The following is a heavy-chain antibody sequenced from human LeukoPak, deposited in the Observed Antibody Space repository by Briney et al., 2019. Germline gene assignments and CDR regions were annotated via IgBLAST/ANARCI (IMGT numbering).Heavy chain of an antibody. CDR1: GYTFTSYG. J-gene: IGHJ4*02. Sequence: ASVKVSCKASGYTFTSYGISWVRQAPGQGLEWMGWINTNTGNPTYAQGFTGRFVFSLDTSVSTAYLQISSLKAEDTAVYYCATEAAYSSGYELDYWGQGSLVTVSS. CDR2: INTNTGNP. D-gene: IGHD3-22*01. V-gene: IGHV7-4-1*02. CDR3: ATEAAYSSGYELDY.